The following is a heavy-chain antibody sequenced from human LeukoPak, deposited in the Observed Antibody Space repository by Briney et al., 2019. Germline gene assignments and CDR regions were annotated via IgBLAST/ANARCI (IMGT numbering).Heavy chain of an antibody. CDR1: GFTVSSNY. D-gene: IGHD1-26*01. Sequence: TGGSLRLSCAASGFTVSSNYMSWVRQAPGKGLEWVSGINWNGGSTGYTDSVKGRFTISRDNAKNSLYLQMNSLGAEDTALYHCARVRGSYSLYYFDYWGQGTLVTVSS. J-gene: IGHJ4*02. V-gene: IGHV3-20*01. CDR3: ARVRGSYSLYYFDY. CDR2: INWNGGST.